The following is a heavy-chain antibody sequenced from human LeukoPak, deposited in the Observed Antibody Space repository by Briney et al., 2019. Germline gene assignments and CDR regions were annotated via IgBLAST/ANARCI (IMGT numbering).Heavy chain of an antibody. CDR2: IYYSGST. V-gene: IGHV4-59*01. D-gene: IGHD3-10*01. Sequence: SETLSLTCTVSGGSISSYYWSWIRQPPGKGLEWIGYIYYSGSTNYNPSLKSRVTISVDTSKNQFSLKLSSVTAADTAVYYCARGSMVRGVISYYYYYGMDVWGQGTTVTVSS. CDR1: GGSISSYY. CDR3: ARGSMVRGVISYYYYYGMDV. J-gene: IGHJ6*02.